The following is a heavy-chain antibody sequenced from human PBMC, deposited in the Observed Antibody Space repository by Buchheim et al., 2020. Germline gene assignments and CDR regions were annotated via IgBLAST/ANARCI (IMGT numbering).Heavy chain of an antibody. CDR1: GFTFSSYE. J-gene: IGHJ4*02. V-gene: IGHV3-48*03. Sequence: EVQLVESGGGLVQPGGSLRLSCAASGFTFSSYEMNWVRQAPGKGLEWVSYISSSGSTIYYADSVKGRFTISRDNAKNSLYLQMNSLRAEDTAVYYCARVPYYDYVWGSYRTLDYWGQGTL. D-gene: IGHD3-16*02. CDR3: ARVPYYDYVWGSYRTLDY. CDR2: ISSSGSTI.